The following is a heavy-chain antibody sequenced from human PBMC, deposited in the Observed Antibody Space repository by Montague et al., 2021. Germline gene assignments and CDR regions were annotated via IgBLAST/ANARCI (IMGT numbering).Heavy chain of an antibody. CDR1: RSLINSYYY. CDR3: ARERDRYYYMDI. CDR2: VSHGGST. V-gene: IGHV4-38-2*02. J-gene: IGHJ6*03. Sequence: SETLSLTCTVSRSLINSYYYCGLLRPPPGEGLEWMGIVSHGGSTYYPSPLKRRVTISVDTSNNHFSLKLSSVTAADTAMYYCARERDRYYYMDIWGKGTTVTVSS.